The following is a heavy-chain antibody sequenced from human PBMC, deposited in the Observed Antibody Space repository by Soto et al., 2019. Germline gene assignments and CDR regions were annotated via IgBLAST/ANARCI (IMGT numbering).Heavy chain of an antibody. Sequence: EVQLVESGGGLVKPGGSLRLSCAASGFTFSSYSMNWVRQAPGKGLEWVSSISSSSSYIYYADSVKGRFTISRDNAKNSLYLQMNSLRAEDTAVYYCARDDSYRHYYYYGMDVWGQGTTVTVSS. CDR3: ARDDSYRHYYYYGMDV. CDR2: ISSSSSYI. V-gene: IGHV3-21*01. J-gene: IGHJ6*02. CDR1: GFTFSSYS. D-gene: IGHD3-22*01.